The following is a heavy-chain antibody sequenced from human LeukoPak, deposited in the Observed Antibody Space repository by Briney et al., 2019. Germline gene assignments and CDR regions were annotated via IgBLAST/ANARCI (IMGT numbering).Heavy chain of an antibody. CDR3: ARDYYDSSGLDY. J-gene: IGHJ4*02. V-gene: IGHV3-33*01. CDR1: GFTFSSYG. CDR2: IWRDGSDE. D-gene: IGHD3-22*01. Sequence: GGSLRLSCAASGFTFSSYGMHWVRQAPGKGLEWVAVIWRDGSDEYYADSVKGRITISRDKSKKTLYLQMNSLRAEDTAVYYCARDYYDSSGLDYWGQGTLVTVSS.